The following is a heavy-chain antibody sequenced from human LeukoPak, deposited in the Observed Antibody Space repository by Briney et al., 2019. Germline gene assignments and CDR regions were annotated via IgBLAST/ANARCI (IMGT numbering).Heavy chain of an antibody. J-gene: IGHJ6*02. V-gene: IGHV3-21*01. Sequence: GGSLRLSCAASGFTFSSYSMNWVRQAPGKGLEWVSSISSSSRYIYYADSVKGRFTISRDNAKNSLYLQMNSLRAEDTAVYYCAGSGGSTAYGMDVWGQGTTVTVSS. CDR1: GFTFSSYS. CDR2: ISSSSRYI. D-gene: IGHD2-15*01. CDR3: AGSGGSTAYGMDV.